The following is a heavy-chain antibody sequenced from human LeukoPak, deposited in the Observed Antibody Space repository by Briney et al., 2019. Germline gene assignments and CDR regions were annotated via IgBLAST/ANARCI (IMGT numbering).Heavy chain of an antibody. Sequence: GGSLRLSCAASGFTFSDHGMHWVRQAPGKGLDWVAFISYDGTKKYYADSVEGRFTISRDNAKNSLYLQMNSLRAEDTAVYYCARVLHRRNYDSSVYYGYWGQGTLVTVSS. CDR3: ARVLHRRNYDSSVYYGY. CDR1: GFTFSDHG. CDR2: ISYDGTKK. V-gene: IGHV3-30*03. J-gene: IGHJ4*02. D-gene: IGHD3-22*01.